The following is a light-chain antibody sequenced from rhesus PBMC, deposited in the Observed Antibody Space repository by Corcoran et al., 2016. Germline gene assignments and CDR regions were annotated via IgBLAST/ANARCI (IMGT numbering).Light chain of an antibody. V-gene: IGLV1-60*01. CDR2: YND. Sequence: QSVLTQPPSASEAAGKSVSISCSGSSSNIGSNSVSWYHQLPGAPPKLLIYYNDQRASGVSDRFSGSKSGAAASLAISGLQTEDGADYYCATWDDRLSCYIFGDGTRLTVL. J-gene: IGLJ1*01. CDR1: SSNIGSNS. CDR3: ATWDDRLSCYI.